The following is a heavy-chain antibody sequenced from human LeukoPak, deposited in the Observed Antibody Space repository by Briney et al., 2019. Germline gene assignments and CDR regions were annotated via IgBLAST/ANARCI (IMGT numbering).Heavy chain of an antibody. D-gene: IGHD6-19*01. J-gene: IGHJ4*02. V-gene: IGHV1-2*02. Sequence: GASVKVSCKASGYTFTGYYIHWVRQAPGQGLEWMGWVNPNSGGTNYAQKFQGRVTMTRDTSISTAYMELSRLRSDDTAVYYCARDSGSGWQYWGQGTLVTVSS. CDR3: ARDSGSGWQY. CDR1: GYTFTGYY. CDR2: VNPNSGGT.